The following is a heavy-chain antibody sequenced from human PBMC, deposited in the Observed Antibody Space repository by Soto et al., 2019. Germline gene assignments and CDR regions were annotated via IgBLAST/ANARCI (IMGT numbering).Heavy chain of an antibody. V-gene: IGHV3-23*01. CDR3: AREFAPGSPNYDY. J-gene: IGHJ4*02. D-gene: IGHD3-10*01. CDR2: FTRTGVT. CDR1: GFTFSSYA. Sequence: GGSLRLSCAASGFTFSSYAMSWVRQAPGKGLEWVSIFTRTGVTNYADSVKGRFTISRDNSKNMLFLQMNSLRAEDTAVYYCAREFAPGSPNYDYWGLGTLVTVSS.